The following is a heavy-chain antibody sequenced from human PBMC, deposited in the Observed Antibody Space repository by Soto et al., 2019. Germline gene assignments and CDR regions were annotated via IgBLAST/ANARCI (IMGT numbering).Heavy chain of an antibody. D-gene: IGHD2-15*01. J-gene: IGHJ4*02. CDR1: GFTFSDYY. Sequence: QVQLVESGGGLVKPGGSLRLSCAASGFTFSDYYMSWIRQAPGKGLEWVSYVSSGSSYTNYADSVRGRFTISRDNAKNSLYLQMNSLRAEDTAVYYCARGPDGSQSGTMYYFDYWGQGTLVTVSS. CDR2: VSSGSSYT. V-gene: IGHV3-11*05. CDR3: ARGPDGSQSGTMYYFDY.